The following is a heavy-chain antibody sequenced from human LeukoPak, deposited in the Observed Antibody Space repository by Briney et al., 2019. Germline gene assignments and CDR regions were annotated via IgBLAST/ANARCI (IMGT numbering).Heavy chain of an antibody. J-gene: IGHJ5*02. CDR1: GVFISSSSHY. V-gene: IGHV4-39*07. D-gene: IGHD6-6*01. CDR3: AREQNSSAGS. CDR2: IYYSGST. Sequence: SETLSLTCTVSGVFISSSSHYWAWIRQPPGKGLEWIGSIYYSGSTYYSPSLKSRVTISVDTSKNQFSLKLSSVTAADTAVYYCAREQNSSAGSWGQGTLVTVSS.